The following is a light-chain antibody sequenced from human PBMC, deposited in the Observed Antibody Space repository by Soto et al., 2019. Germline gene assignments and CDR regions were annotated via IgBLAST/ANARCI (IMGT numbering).Light chain of an antibody. J-gene: IGLJ1*01. CDR2: DVS. CDR1: SSDVGGSDY. V-gene: IGLV2-11*01. CDR3: SSYAGIYTYV. Sequence: QSVLTQPRSVSGSPGQSVTISCTGTSSDVGGSDYVSWYLLHPGKAPKLMIYDVSERLSGVPDRFSGSKSGNTASLTISGLQPEDEADYYCSSYAGIYTYVFGTGTKLTVL.